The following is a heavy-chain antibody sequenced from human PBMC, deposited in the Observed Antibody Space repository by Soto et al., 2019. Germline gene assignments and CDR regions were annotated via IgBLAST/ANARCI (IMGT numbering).Heavy chain of an antibody. CDR2: IIGDGNEI. J-gene: IGHJ4*02. V-gene: IGHV3-74*01. D-gene: IGHD3-16*02. CDR1: GFTFSSHW. CDR3: VRGHVRGNDRHFDY. Sequence: EVQLAESGGGLVQPGRSLRLSCAASGFTFSSHWMHWVRQAPGKGLVWVSRIIGDGNEITYADSVKGRFTISRDNAKNTVILQMNSLRAEDTAVYYCVRGHVRGNDRHFDYWGQGTLVTVSS.